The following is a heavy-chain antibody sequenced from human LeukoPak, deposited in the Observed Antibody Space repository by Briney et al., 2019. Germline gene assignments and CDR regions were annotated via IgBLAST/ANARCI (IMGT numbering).Heavy chain of an antibody. V-gene: IGHV3-30*14. CDR1: GFTFSSYA. CDR3: ARHNSWSSSTVPHYMDV. CDR2: ISYDGSNK. D-gene: IGHD2-2*01. J-gene: IGHJ6*03. Sequence: GGSLRLSCAASGFTFSSYAMHWVRQAPGKGLDSVAVISYDGSNKYYADSVKGRFTISRDISKNTLYLQMNSLRAEDTAVYYCARHNSWSSSTVPHYMDVWGKGTTVTVSS.